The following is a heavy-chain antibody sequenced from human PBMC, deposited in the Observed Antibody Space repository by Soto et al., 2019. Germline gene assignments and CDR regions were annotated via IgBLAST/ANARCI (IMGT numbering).Heavy chain of an antibody. J-gene: IGHJ4*02. CDR3: AKDTGTTLY. CDR2: SGSGGRA. D-gene: IGHD1-1*01. Sequence: EVQLLVSGGGLVQPGGSLRLSCEASGFTFSSYAMTWVRQAPGKGLEWVSASGSGGRAFYSDSVKGRFTIFRDNSWNTLYLPVHSLRVDGTSVYFCAKDTGTTLYWGQGTLVTVSS. V-gene: IGHV3-23*01. CDR1: GFTFSSYA.